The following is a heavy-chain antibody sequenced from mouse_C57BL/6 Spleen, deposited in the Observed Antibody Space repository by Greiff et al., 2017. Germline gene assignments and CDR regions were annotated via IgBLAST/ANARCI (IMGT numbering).Heavy chain of an antibody. CDR2: VYPGNSDT. CDR3: TRSSEDGYFAMDY. J-gene: IGHJ4*01. CDR1: GYTFTSYS. V-gene: IGHV1-5*01. D-gene: IGHD2-3*01. Sequence: DVKLLESGTVLARPGASVKLSCKTSGYTFTSYSLHWGKQRPGQGLEWIGAVYPGNSDTSSNQQFQGKAKLTAVTSASTAYRELISLTNEDSAVYYCTRSSEDGYFAMDYWGQGTSVTVSS.